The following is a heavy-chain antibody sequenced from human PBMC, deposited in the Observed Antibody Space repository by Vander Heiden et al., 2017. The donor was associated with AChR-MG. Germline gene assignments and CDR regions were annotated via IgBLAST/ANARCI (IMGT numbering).Heavy chain of an antibody. CDR3: AKDSSSGWYRGQRNWFDP. CDR1: GFIFDVYA. V-gene: IGHV3-9*01. CDR2: ISWNSGSI. Sequence: EVQLVESGGGLVQPGRSLRLPCAASGFIFDVYAMHWVRQAPGKGREWVSGISWNSGSIGYADSVKGRFTISRDNAKNSLYLQMNSLRAEDTALYYCAKDSSSGWYRGQRNWFDPWGQGTLVTVSS. D-gene: IGHD6-19*01. J-gene: IGHJ5*02.